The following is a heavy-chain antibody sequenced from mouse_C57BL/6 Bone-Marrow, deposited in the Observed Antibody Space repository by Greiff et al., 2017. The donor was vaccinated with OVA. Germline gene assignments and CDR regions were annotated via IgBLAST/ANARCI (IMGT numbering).Heavy chain of an antibody. CDR3: TRRGLLSFDV. D-gene: IGHD1-1*01. CDR1: GYTFTDYE. CDR2: IDPETGGT. Sequence: LVESGAELVRPGASVTLSCKASGYTFTDYEMHWVKQTPVHGLEWIGAIDPETGGTAYNQKFKGKAILTADKSSSTAYMELRSLTAEDSAVYYCTRRGLLSFDVWGTGTTVTVAS. J-gene: IGHJ1*03. V-gene: IGHV1-15*01.